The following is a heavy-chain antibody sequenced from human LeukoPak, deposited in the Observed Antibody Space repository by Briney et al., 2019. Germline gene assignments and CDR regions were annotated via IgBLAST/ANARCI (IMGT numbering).Heavy chain of an antibody. D-gene: IGHD6-19*01. CDR1: GFTFSNYA. J-gene: IGHJ4*02. CDR2: ISGSGGST. CDR3: AKEGYSTGWLDC. V-gene: IGHV3-23*01. Sequence: GGSLRLSCEVSGFTFSNYAMNWIRQGPGKGLEWVSAISGSGGSTYYADSVKGRFTISRDNSKNTLYLQMSSLRVEDTAVYFCAKEGYSTGWLDCWGQGTLVTVSS.